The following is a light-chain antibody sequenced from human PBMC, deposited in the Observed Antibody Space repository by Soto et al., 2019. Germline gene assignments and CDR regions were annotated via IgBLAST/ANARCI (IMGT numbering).Light chain of an antibody. CDR1: SSDVGGYDY. CDR3: SSYTSSNSLGV. J-gene: IGLJ1*01. CDR2: DVT. Sequence: QSALTQPASVSGSPGQSITISCTGTSSDVGGYDYVSWYQQHPGKAPKLMIYDVTNRPSGVSNRFSGSKSGNTASLTISGLHAEDEADYYCSSYTSSNSLGVFGTGTKVTVL. V-gene: IGLV2-14*03.